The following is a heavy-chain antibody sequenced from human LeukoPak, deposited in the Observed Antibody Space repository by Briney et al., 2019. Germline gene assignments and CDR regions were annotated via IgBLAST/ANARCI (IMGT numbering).Heavy chain of an antibody. CDR1: GFTFSSYW. CDR3: GRGRGYYGSGSYY. V-gene: IGHV3-74*01. J-gene: IGHJ4*02. Sequence: GGSLRLSCAASGFTFSSYWMHWVRQAPGKGLVWVSRINSDGSSTSYADSVKGRFTISRDNAKDTLYLQMNSLRAEDTAVYYCGRGRGYYGSGSYYWGQGTLVTVSS. D-gene: IGHD3-10*01. CDR2: INSDGSST.